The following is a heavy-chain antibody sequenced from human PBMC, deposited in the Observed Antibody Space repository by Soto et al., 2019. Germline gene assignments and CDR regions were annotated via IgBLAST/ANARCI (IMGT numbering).Heavy chain of an antibody. J-gene: IGHJ6*03. CDR1: GGSISSYY. Sequence: SETLSLTCTVSGGSISSYYWSWIRQPPGKGLEWIGYIYYSGSTNYNPSLKSRVTISVDTSKNQFSLKLSSVTAADTTVYYCATSIAGAGTDYYYYMDVWGKGTTVTVSS. V-gene: IGHV4-59*01. CDR3: ATSIAGAGTDYYYYMDV. CDR2: IYYSGST. D-gene: IGHD6-19*01.